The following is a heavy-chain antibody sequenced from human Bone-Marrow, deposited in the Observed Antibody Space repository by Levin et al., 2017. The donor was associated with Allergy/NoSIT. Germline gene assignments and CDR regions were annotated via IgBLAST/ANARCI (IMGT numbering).Heavy chain of an antibody. CDR3: ARELPKRPGAVGWFDP. CDR2: INPKSGGT. J-gene: IGHJ5*02. CDR1: GYTFTAQY. V-gene: IGHV1-2*06. Sequence: GESLKISCQTSGYTFTAQYIHWVRLAPGQGLEWMGRINPKSGGTTYPQNFQGRVTMTRDTSITTVYMELRRLRSDDPAIYYCARELPKRPGAVGWFDPWGQGTLVTVSS. D-gene: IGHD1-14*01.